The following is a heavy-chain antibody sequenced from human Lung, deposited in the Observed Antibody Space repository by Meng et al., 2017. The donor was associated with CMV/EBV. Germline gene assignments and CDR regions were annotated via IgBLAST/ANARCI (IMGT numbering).Heavy chain of an antibody. CDR1: GGSISGYY. CDR3: ARGLYDTSGIFDY. Sequence: LRLXCTVSGGSISGYYWNWIRQHPGKGLEWIGYIYYSGSTYYNSYLKSRVTISVDTSTNQVSLKLSSVTAADTAVYYCARGLYDTSGIFDYWGQGTLVTVAS. J-gene: IGHJ4*02. V-gene: IGHV4-31*03. CDR2: IYYSGST. D-gene: IGHD3-22*01.